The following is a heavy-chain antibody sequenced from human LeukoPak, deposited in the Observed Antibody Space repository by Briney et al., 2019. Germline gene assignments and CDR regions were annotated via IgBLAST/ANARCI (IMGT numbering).Heavy chain of an antibody. Sequence: KPSETLSLTCTVSGGSVSSGSYYWSWVRQPPGKGLEWIGCIDYSGSTYYNPSLKSRVTVSADTSKNQFSLKLTSVTAADTAFYYCARRWYHAYCDYWGQGSLVTVSS. D-gene: IGHD2-15*01. V-gene: IGHV4-61*01. J-gene: IGHJ4*02. CDR2: IDYSGST. CDR1: GGSVSSGSYY. CDR3: ARRWYHAYCDY.